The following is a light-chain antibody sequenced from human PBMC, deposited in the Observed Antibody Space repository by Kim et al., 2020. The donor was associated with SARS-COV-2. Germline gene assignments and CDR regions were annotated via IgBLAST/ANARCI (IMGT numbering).Light chain of an antibody. J-gene: IGKJ2*01. CDR2: WAS. Sequence: DIVMTQSPDSLAVSLGERATINCKSSQSVLYSSNNKDYLAWYQLKPGQPPKLLIYWASTRESGVPDRFSGSGSGTDFTLTISSPQAEDVAVYYCQQYYSSPYTFGRGTKLEI. V-gene: IGKV4-1*01. CDR3: QQYYSSPYT. CDR1: QSVLYSSNNKDY.